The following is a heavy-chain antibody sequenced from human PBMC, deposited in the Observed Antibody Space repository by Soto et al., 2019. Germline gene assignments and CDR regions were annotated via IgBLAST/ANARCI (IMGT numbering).Heavy chain of an antibody. D-gene: IGHD3-16*01. Sequence: EVQLVESGGGLVQPGGSLRLSCSASGFSFSSHSMNWVRQAPGKGLEWISYISSASATMYYADSVKGRFTISRDNAKNSLYLQMSSLRVEDTAVYYCAKGRGRPSWGQGTLFTVSS. CDR1: GFSFSSHS. J-gene: IGHJ5*02. CDR3: AKGRGRPS. CDR2: ISSASATM. V-gene: IGHV3-48*01.